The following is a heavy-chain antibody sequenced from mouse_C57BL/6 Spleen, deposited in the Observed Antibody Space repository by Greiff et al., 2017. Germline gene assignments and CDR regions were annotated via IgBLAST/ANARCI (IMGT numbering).Heavy chain of an antibody. Sequence: VQLKQSVAELVRPGASVKLSCTASGFNIKNTYMHWVKQRPEQGLEWIGRIDPANGNNKYAPKFQGKATITADTSSNTAYLQFSSLTSEDTSIYYCASVDYDNQRGYAMDYWGQGTSVTVSS. CDR1: GFNIKNTY. J-gene: IGHJ4*01. D-gene: IGHD2-4*01. CDR3: ASVDYDNQRGYAMDY. V-gene: IGHV14-3*01. CDR2: IDPANGNN.